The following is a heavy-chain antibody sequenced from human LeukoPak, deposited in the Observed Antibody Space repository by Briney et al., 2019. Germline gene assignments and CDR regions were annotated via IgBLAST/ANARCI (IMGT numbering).Heavy chain of an antibody. CDR3: ATWHGDSFDY. J-gene: IGHJ4*02. D-gene: IGHD3-10*01. Sequence: ASVTVSYTVSGYTLTELSMHWVRQAPGKGLEWMGRFDPEDGETIYAQKFQGRVTMTEDTSTDTAYMELSSLRSEDTAVYYCATWHGDSFDYWGQGTLVTVSS. CDR1: GYTLTELS. CDR2: FDPEDGET. V-gene: IGHV1-24*01.